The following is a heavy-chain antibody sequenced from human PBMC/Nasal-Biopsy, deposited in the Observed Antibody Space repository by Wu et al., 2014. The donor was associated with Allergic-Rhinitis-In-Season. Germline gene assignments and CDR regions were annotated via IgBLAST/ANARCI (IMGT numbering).Heavy chain of an antibody. D-gene: IGHD6-19*01. J-gene: IGHJ5*02. V-gene: IGHV4-61*05. CDR1: GGSIISSTQY. CDR2: IYNSGST. Sequence: TLSLTCTVSGGSIISSTQYWGWIRQSPGKGLEWIGYIYNSGSTKNPSLKSRVTISVDTSKNQFSLKVTSVTAADTAVYYCARFARSSGAFNWFDAWGQGTLVAVSS. CDR3: ARFARSSGAFNWFDA.